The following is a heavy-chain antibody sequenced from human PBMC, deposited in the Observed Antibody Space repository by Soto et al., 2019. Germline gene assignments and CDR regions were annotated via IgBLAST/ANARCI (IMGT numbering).Heavy chain of an antibody. CDR2: IIPIFGIA. D-gene: IGHD6-6*01. CDR3: ARGGRRALGRIEAPWGFDH. V-gene: IGHV1-69*01. CDR1: GGTFSSYG. J-gene: IGHJ4*02. Sequence: QVQLVQSGAEVKKPGSSVKVSCKASGGTFSSYGISWVRQAPGQGLEWMGGIIPIFGIANYAQKFQGTVTITADESTSTAYMELSSLRSEDTAVYYCARGGRRALGRIEAPWGFDHWGQGTLVIVSS.